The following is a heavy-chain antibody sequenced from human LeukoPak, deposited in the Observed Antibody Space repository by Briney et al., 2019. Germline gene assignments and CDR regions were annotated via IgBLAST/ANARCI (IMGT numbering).Heavy chain of an antibody. Sequence: ASVKVSCKASGYTFTTYDINWVRQAAGQGLEWVGWMNPSSGNTGFPQKVQGRVTMTRDTSISTAYMELSSLRSEDTAVYYCARGRTSWYGTNNWFDPWGQGTLVTVSS. CDR1: GYTFTTYD. CDR2: MNPSSGNT. J-gene: IGHJ5*02. V-gene: IGHV1-8*01. CDR3: ARGRTSWYGTNNWFDP. D-gene: IGHD6-13*01.